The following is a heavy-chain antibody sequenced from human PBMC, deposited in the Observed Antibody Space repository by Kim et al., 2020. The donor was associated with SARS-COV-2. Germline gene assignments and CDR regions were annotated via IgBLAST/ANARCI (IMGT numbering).Heavy chain of an antibody. Sequence: GGSLRLSCAASGFTFSSYAMHWVRQAPGKGLEWVAVISYDGSNKYYADSVKGRFTISRDNSKNTLYLQMNSLRAEDTAVYYCASPLAGFLEWGNWFDPWGQGTLVTVSS. CDR1: GFTFSSYA. V-gene: IGHV3-30-3*01. CDR2: ISYDGSNK. CDR3: ASPLAGFLEWGNWFDP. J-gene: IGHJ5*02. D-gene: IGHD3-3*01.